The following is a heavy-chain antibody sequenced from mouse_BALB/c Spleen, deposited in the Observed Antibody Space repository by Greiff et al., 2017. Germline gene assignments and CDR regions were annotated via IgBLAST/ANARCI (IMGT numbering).Heavy chain of an antibody. V-gene: IGHV5-6-5*01. CDR3: ARGDYYGYAMDY. J-gene: IGHJ4*01. D-gene: IGHD1-1*01. CDR2: ISSGGST. Sequence: EVQLVESGGGLVKPGGSLKLSCAASGFTFSSYAMSWVRQTPEKRLEWVASISSGGSTYYPDSVKGRFTISRDNARNILYLQISSLRSEDTAMYYCARGDYYGYAMDYWGQGTSVTVSS. CDR1: GFTFSSYA.